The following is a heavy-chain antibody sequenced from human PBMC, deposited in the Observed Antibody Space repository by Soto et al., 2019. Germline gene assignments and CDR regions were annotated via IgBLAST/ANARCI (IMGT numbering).Heavy chain of an antibody. V-gene: IGHV3-9*01. D-gene: IGHD6-19*01. CDR3: AKGVAGWYYFDY. CDR1: GFTFDDYA. J-gene: IGHJ4*02. Sequence: DVQLVESGGGLVQPGRSLRLSCAASGFTFDDYAMHWVRQAPGKGLEWVSGISWNVGSIAYADSVKGRFTISRDNAKNSLYLQMNSLRAEDTALYYCAKGVAGWYYFDYWGQGTLVTVS. CDR2: ISWNVGSI.